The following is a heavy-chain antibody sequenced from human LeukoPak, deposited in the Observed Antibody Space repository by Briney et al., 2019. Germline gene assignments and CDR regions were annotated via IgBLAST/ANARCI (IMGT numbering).Heavy chain of an antibody. V-gene: IGHV4-34*01. D-gene: IGHD3-10*01. Sequence: SETLSLTCAVYGGSFSGYYWSWVRQPPGKGLEWIGEINHSGSTNYNPSLKSRVTISVDTYKNQFSLKLRSVTAADTAVYYCARESSGTLLWFGELRWFDPWGQGTLVTVSS. CDR3: ARESSGTLLWFGELRWFDP. J-gene: IGHJ5*02. CDR1: GGSFSGYY. CDR2: INHSGST.